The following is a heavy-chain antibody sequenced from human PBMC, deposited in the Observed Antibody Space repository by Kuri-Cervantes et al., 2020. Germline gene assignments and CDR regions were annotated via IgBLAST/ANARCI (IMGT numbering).Heavy chain of an antibody. V-gene: IGHV1-8*01. CDR3: ATSPEYSSSWYFLRPRDDFDI. J-gene: IGHJ3*02. CDR2: MNPNSGNT. CDR1: GYTFTSDD. Sequence: ASVKVSCKASGYTFTSDDINWVRQATGQGLEWMGWMNPNSGNTGYAQKFQGRVTMTRNTSISTAYMELSSLRSEDTAVYYCATSPEYSSSWYFLRPRDDFDIWGQGTMVTVSS. D-gene: IGHD6-13*01.